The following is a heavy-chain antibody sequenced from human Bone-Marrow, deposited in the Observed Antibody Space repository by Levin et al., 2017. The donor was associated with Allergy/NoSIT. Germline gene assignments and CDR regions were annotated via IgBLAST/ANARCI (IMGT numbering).Heavy chain of an antibody. CDR2: IFYSGST. CDR1: GGSISGSY. J-gene: IGHJ4*02. CDR3: ARSQFSSGQRYDY. V-gene: IGHV4-59*01. Sequence: SQTLSLTCTVSGGSISGSYWSWIRQSPGEGLEWIGYIFYSGSTNYNPSLESRVTMSVDTSKNQFSLRLNSVTAADTAVYYCARSQFSSGQRYDYWGQGALVTVSS. D-gene: IGHD3-22*01.